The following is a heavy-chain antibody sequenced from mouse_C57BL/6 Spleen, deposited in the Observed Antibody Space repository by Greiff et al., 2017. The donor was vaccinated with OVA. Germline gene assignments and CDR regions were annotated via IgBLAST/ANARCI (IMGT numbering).Heavy chain of an antibody. CDR2: IHPNSGST. V-gene: IGHV1-64*01. CDR3: ARDYYGSSYSY. D-gene: IGHD1-1*01. CDR1: GYTFTSYW. J-gene: IGHJ2*01. Sequence: VQLQQPGAELVKPGASVKLSCKASGYTFTSYWMHWVKQRPGQGLEWIGMIHPNSGSTNYNEKFKSKATLTVDKSSSTAYMQLSSLTSEDSAVYYCARDYYGSSYSYWGQGTTLTVSS.